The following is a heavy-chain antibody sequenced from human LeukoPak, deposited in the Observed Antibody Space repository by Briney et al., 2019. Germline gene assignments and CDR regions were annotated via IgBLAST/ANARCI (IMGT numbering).Heavy chain of an antibody. V-gene: IGHV4-39*01. CDR3: ARHPRGCSSTSCFGY. J-gene: IGHJ4*02. CDR2: IYYSGST. Sequence: PGGSLRLSCAASGFTSSTYWLGWVRQPPGKGLEWIGSIYYSGSTYYNPSLKSRVTISVDTSKNQFSLKLSSVTAADTAVYYCARHPRGCSSTSCFGYWGQGTLVTVSS. D-gene: IGHD2-2*01. CDR1: GFTSSTYW.